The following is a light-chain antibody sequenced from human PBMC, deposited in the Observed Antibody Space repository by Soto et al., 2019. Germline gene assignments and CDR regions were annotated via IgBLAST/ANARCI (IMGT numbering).Light chain of an antibody. CDR3: QQLNTYLIT. V-gene: IGKV1-9*01. J-gene: IGKJ5*01. CDR1: QGISGY. CDR2: STS. Sequence: IQLPQSPSFLSASVGASVTITGRASQGISGYLAWYQQKPGKVPKVLIYSTSTLQSGVPSRFSGSASGTEFTLSISGRQPEDFATYYCQQLNTYLITFGQGTRLEVK.